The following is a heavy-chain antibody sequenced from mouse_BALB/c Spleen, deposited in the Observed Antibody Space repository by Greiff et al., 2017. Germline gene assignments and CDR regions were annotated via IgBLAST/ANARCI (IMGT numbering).Heavy chain of an antibody. CDR1: GYTFTSYW. V-gene: IGHV1S22*01. CDR2: IYPGSGST. Sequence: LQQPGSELVRPGASVKLSCKASGYTFTSYWMHWVKQRPGQGLEWIGNIYPGSGSTNYDEKFKSKATLTVDTSSSTAYMQLSSLTSEDSAVYYCTVDAMDYGGQGTSVTVSS. J-gene: IGHJ4*01. CDR3: TVDAMDY.